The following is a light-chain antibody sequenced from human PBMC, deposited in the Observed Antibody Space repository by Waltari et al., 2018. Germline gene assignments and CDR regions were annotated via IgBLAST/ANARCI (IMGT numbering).Light chain of an antibody. Sequence: DVQMTQSPSTLSASVGDRVTITCRASQSSTNWLAWYQQKPGKAPKLLIYRTYTFESGVPSRFSGSGSGTEFTLTISSLQADDFATYYCQHYGTLWTFGQGTKVEVK. CDR3: QHYGTLWT. CDR1: QSSTNW. CDR2: RTY. V-gene: IGKV1-5*03. J-gene: IGKJ1*01.